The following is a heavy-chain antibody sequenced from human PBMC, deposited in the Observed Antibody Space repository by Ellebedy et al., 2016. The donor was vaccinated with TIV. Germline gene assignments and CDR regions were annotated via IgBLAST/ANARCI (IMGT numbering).Heavy chain of an antibody. CDR1: GFTFANSA. Sequence: GESLKISCAGSGFTFANSAMSWVRQAPGKGLAWVSAISGVDGTTYYADSVRGRFTISRDSAKNTLYLQMNSLTAEDTAVYYCARSQRRPITQNDYWGQGTLVTVSS. V-gene: IGHV3-23*01. CDR3: ARSQRRPITQNDY. CDR2: ISGVDGTT. D-gene: IGHD6-25*01. J-gene: IGHJ4*02.